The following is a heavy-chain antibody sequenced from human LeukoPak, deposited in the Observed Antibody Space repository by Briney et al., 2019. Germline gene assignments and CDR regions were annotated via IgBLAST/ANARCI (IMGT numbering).Heavy chain of an antibody. Sequence: ASVKVSCKASGYTFTSYGISWVRQAPGQGLEWMGWTSAYNGNTNYAQKLQGRVTMTTDTSTSTAYMELRSLRSDDTAVYYCARDLFGVVASYYMDGWGKGTTVTVSS. J-gene: IGHJ6*03. D-gene: IGHD3-22*01. CDR3: ARDLFGVVASYYMDG. CDR1: GYTFTSYG. CDR2: TSAYNGNT. V-gene: IGHV1-18*01.